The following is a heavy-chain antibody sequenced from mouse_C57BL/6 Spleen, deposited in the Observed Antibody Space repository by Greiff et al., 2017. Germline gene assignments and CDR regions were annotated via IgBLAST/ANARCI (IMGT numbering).Heavy chain of an antibody. CDR2: ISNGGGST. Sequence: EVQGVESGGGLVQPGGSLKLSCAASGFTFSDYYMYWVRQTPEKRLEWVAYISNGGGSTYYPDTVKGRFTISRDNAKNTLYLQMSRLKSEDTAMYYCAIDGYYGYWGQGTTLTVSS. J-gene: IGHJ2*01. D-gene: IGHD2-3*01. CDR1: GFTFSDYY. CDR3: AIDGYYGY. V-gene: IGHV5-12*01.